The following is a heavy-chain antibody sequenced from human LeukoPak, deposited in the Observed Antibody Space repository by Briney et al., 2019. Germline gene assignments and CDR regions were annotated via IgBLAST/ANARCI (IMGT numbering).Heavy chain of an antibody. CDR3: ARVSSRDIVVVPAAPFDY. Sequence: GGSLRLSCAASGFTFDDYGMSWVRQPPGKGLEWVSGINWNGGSTGYTDSVTGRFTISRDNAKNSLYLQMNSLRAEDTALYYCARVSSRDIVVVPAAPFDYWGQGTLVTVSS. J-gene: IGHJ4*02. CDR2: INWNGGST. V-gene: IGHV3-20*04. CDR1: GFTFDDYG. D-gene: IGHD2-2*01.